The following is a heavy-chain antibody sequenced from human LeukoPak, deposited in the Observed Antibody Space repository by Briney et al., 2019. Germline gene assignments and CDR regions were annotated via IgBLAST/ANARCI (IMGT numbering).Heavy chain of an antibody. CDR3: AKIMVPGYYYYYYYMDV. CDR1: GFTFSTYA. CDR2: VSGSGGST. V-gene: IGHV3-23*01. J-gene: IGHJ6*03. Sequence: GGSLRLSCTASGFTFSTYAMSWVRQAPGKGLEWVSAVSGSGGSTYYADSVKGRFTISRDNSKNTLYLQMNSLRAEDTAVYYCAKIMVPGYYYYYYYMDVWGKGTTVTVSS. D-gene: IGHD3-10*01.